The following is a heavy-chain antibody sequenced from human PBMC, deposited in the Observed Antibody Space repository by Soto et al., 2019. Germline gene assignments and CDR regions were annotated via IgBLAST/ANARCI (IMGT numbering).Heavy chain of an antibody. Sequence: EVQLVESGGGLIQPGGSLRLSCAVSGFTVSNNYMSWVRQAPGKGLEGVSVIYSGGYTAYGDSVKGRFTISRDNSKNTLYLQRKGRGAADPAVYSWATQPGGGGYWGQGTLVTVSS. D-gene: IGHD3-10*01. CDR1: GFTVSNNY. CDR3: ATQPGGGGY. J-gene: IGHJ4*02. CDR2: IYSGGYT. V-gene: IGHV3-53*01.